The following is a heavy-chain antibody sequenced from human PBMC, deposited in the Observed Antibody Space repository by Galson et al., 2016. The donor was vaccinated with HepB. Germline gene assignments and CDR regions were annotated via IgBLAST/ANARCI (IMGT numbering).Heavy chain of an antibody. CDR1: GFTFSSYA. V-gene: IGHV3-30*04. J-gene: IGHJ4*02. D-gene: IGHD3-16*01. CDR3: ARTSTWRWGNLDY. Sequence: SLRLSCAASGFTFSSYAMHWVRQAPGKGLEWVAVISYDGSNKYYADSVKGRFTISRDNSKNTLYLQMNSLRGEETAVYYCARTSTWRWGNLDYWGQGTLVTVSS. CDR2: ISYDGSNK.